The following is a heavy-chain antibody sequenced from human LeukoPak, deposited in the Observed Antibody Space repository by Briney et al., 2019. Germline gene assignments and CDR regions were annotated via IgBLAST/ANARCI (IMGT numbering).Heavy chain of an antibody. V-gene: IGHV4-4*07. CDR1: GGSISSYY. D-gene: IGHD1-26*01. Sequence: SETLSLTCTVSGGSISSYYWSWIRQPAGKGLEWIGRIYTSGSTNYNPSLKSRVTMSVDTSKNQFSLKLSSVTAADTAVYYCARELPGYSGSYWPLFFDYWVQGTLVTVSS. CDR3: ARELPGYSGSYWPLFFDY. J-gene: IGHJ4*02. CDR2: IYTSGST.